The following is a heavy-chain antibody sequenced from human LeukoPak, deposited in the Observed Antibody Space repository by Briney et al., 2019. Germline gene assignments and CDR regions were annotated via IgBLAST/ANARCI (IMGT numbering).Heavy chain of an antibody. CDR1: GYTFTGYY. J-gene: IGHJ3*02. Sequence: ASVKVSCKASGYTFTGYYMHWVRQAPGQGLEWMGWINPNSGGTNYAQKFQGRVTMTRDTSISTVYMELSRLRSDDAALYYCARGLGKVGERNGPAVDIWGQGTMVTVSS. D-gene: IGHD1-26*01. CDR2: INPNSGGT. CDR3: ARGLGKVGERNGPAVDI. V-gene: IGHV1-2*02.